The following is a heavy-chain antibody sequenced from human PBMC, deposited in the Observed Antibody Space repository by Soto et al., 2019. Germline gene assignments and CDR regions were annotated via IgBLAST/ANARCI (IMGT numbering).Heavy chain of an antibody. CDR2: ISYDGGLQ. V-gene: IGHV3-30*03. J-gene: IGHJ4*02. Sequence: QAHLVESGGGVVQPGRSLRLSCAASGFTFTSYGMHWVRQAPGTRLEWVAVISYDGGLQHYADSVKGRFTISRDNSKNMVLLQMNSLRAEDTAVYYCGSDRGYGHDSVPYSWGQGTLVSVSS. CDR3: GSDRGYGHDSVPYS. CDR1: GFTFTSYG. D-gene: IGHD5-18*01.